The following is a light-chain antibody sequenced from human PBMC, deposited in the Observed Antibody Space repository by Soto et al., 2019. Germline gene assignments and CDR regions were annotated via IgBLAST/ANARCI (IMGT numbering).Light chain of an antibody. CDR3: CSYAGSYPYV. Sequence: QSALTQPRSVSGSPGQSVTISCTGTSSDVGGYNYVSWYQRHPGKALKLMIYDVSKRPSGVPDRFSGSKSGNTASLTISGLQAEDEADYYCCSYAGSYPYVFGTGTKVTVL. V-gene: IGLV2-11*01. CDR2: DVS. CDR1: SSDVGGYNY. J-gene: IGLJ1*01.